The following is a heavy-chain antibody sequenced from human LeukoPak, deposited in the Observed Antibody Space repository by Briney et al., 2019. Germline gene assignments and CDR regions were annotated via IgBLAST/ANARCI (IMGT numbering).Heavy chain of an antibody. CDR1: GGSFSSYY. D-gene: IGHD5-18*01. J-gene: IGHJ4*02. V-gene: IGHV4-59*01. CDR3: ARGGYSYGYDDDFDF. CDR2: IYNSGST. Sequence: SETLSLTCAVYGGSFSSYYWSWIRQPPGKGLEWIGYIYNSGSTNYNPSLKSRVTISVDTSKNKFSLKLSSVTAADTAVYYCARGGYSYGYDDDFDFWGQGTLVTVSS.